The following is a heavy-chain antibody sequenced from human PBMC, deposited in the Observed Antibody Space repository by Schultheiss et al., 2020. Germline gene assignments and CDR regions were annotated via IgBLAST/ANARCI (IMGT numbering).Heavy chain of an antibody. D-gene: IGHD6-13*01. Sequence: GGSLRLSCAASGFTVSSNYMTWVRQAPGKGLEWVSVIYSGGSTYYADSVKGRFTISRDNSKNRLYLQMNSLRAEDTAVYYCAREATYSSSWYAMGPNYFDYWGQGTLVTVAS. V-gene: IGHV3-53*01. CDR1: GFTVSSNY. CDR2: IYSGGST. J-gene: IGHJ4*02. CDR3: AREATYSSSWYAMGPNYFDY.